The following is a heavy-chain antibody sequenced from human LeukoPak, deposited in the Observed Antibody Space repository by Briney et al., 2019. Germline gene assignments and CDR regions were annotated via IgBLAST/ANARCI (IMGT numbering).Heavy chain of an antibody. CDR2: INPNSGGT. CDR1: GYTFTGYY. J-gene: IGHJ3*02. V-gene: IGHV1-2*02. D-gene: IGHD2-15*01. Sequence: ASVKVSCKASGYTFTGYYMHWVRQAPGQGLEWMGWINPNSGGTNYAQKFQGRVTMTRDTSISTAYMELSRLRSDDTAVYYCARAWRGRGYCSGGSCPDAFDIWGQGAMVTVSS. CDR3: ARAWRGRGYCSGGSCPDAFDI.